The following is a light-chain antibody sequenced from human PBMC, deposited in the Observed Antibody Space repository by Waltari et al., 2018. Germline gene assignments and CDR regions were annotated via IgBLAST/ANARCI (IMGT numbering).Light chain of an antibody. J-gene: IGKJ1*01. CDR1: QSIVVW. Sequence: IQVTQSPSTLSASVGDRVPITCRASQSIVVWLAWYQQKPGKAPRLLICKASYLESGVPSRFSGSGSGTAFTRTISSLQADDFATYYCLQYNSYPWTFGQGTKVEIK. CDR3: LQYNSYPWT. V-gene: IGKV1-5*03. CDR2: KAS.